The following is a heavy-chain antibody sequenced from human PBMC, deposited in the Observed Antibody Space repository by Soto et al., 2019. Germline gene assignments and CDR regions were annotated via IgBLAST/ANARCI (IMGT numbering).Heavy chain of an antibody. V-gene: IGHV4-39*01. Sequence: QLQLQESGPGLVKPSETLSLTCTVSGGSISSSSYYWGWIRQPPGKGLEWIGSIYYSGSTYYNPSLKSRVTISVDTSKNQFSLKLSSVTAADTAVYYCARPVVVVPAAVYYFDYWGQGTLGTVSS. J-gene: IGHJ4*02. CDR1: GGSISSSSYY. CDR3: ARPVVVVPAAVYYFDY. CDR2: IYYSGST. D-gene: IGHD2-2*01.